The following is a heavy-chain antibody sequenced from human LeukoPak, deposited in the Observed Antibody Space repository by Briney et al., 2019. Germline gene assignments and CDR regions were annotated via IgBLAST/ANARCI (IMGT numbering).Heavy chain of an antibody. J-gene: IGHJ4*02. D-gene: IGHD1-26*01. CDR3: ARGRPGNYFDY. CDR2: IASDGSST. CDR1: GFTFSSYW. Sequence: GGSLRLSCAASGFTFSSYWMNWVRQAPGKGLVWASRIASDGSSTTYADSVKGRFTISRDNAKNTLYVQMNSLRADDTAVYYCARGRPGNYFDYWGQGTLVTVSS. V-gene: IGHV3-74*01.